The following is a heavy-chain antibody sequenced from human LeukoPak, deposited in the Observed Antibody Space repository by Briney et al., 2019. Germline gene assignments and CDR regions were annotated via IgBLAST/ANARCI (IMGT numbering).Heavy chain of an antibody. CDR3: ARAPSEIGGYYPEYFRH. D-gene: IGHD3-22*01. Sequence: GGSLRLSCAASGFTFSSYSMNWVRQAPGKGLVWVSRIKSDGRTNYADSVKGRFTISRDNAKNTVSLQMYSLRAEDTGVYYCARAPSEIGGYYPEYFRHWGQGTLVIVSS. V-gene: IGHV3-74*01. J-gene: IGHJ1*01. CDR2: IKSDGRT. CDR1: GFTFSSYS.